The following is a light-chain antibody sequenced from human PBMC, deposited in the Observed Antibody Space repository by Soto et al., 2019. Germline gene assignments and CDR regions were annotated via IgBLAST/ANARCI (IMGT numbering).Light chain of an antibody. Sequence: SYELTQPPSVSVAPGKTARITCGGNNIGSKSVHWYQQKPGLAPVLVISYDSDRPSGIPERFSGSNSGNTATLTISRVEAGDEADYYSQVWDSNGDHVVFGGGTKLTVL. J-gene: IGLJ2*01. CDR3: QVWDSNGDHVV. CDR2: YDS. CDR1: NIGSKS. V-gene: IGLV3-21*04.